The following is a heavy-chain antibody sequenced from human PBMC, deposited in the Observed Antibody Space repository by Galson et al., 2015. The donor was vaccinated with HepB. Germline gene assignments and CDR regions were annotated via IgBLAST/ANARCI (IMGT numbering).Heavy chain of an antibody. CDR1: GFTFSSYA. J-gene: IGHJ4*02. Sequence: SLRLSCAASGFTFSSYAMSWVRQAPGKGLEWVSAISGSGGSTYYADSVKGRFTISRDNSKNTLYLQMNSLGAEDTAVYYCARAAPIFGVVIPFDYWGQGTLVTVSS. D-gene: IGHD3-3*01. CDR3: ARAAPIFGVVIPFDY. CDR2: ISGSGGST. V-gene: IGHV3-23*01.